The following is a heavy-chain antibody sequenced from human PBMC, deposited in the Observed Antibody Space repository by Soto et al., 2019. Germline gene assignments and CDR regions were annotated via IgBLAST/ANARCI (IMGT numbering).Heavy chain of an antibody. V-gene: IGHV1-69*06. CDR2: IIPIFGTS. Sequence: GASVKVSCKDCGYTFTSYGISWVRQATGQGFEWMGGIIPIFGTSTSAQKFQDRVTISADTSTGTAYLEVSSLRSEDTAIYYCARARQDELTWSYYFDYWGPGTLVTVSS. D-gene: IGHD6-6*01. J-gene: IGHJ4*02. CDR3: ARARQDELTWSYYFDY. CDR1: GYTFTSYG.